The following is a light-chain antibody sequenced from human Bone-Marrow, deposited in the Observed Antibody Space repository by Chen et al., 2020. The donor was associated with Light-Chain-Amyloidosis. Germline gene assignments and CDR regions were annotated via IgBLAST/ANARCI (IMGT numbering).Light chain of an antibody. J-gene: IGLJ2*01. Sequence: NFVLIQPHSVSESPGKTVTISCTRSSGYIASNYVHWYQQRPGRSPTIVIYEDNQRPSGVPDRFSGSIVRSSNSASLTISGLKTEDEGDYYCQSYDIAKVFGGGTKVTVL. CDR2: EDN. CDR3: QSYDIAKV. V-gene: IGLV6-57*01. CDR1: SGYIASNY.